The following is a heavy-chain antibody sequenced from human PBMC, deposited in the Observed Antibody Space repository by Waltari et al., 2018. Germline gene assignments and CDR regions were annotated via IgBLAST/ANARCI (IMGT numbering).Heavy chain of an antibody. V-gene: IGHV3-23*03. J-gene: IGHJ4*02. Sequence: EVQLLESGGGLVQPGGSLRLSCAASGFTVSSYAMSWVRQAPGKGLEWVSVIYSGGSTYYADSVKDRFTISRDNSKNTLYLQMNSLRAEDTAVYYCAKDLRRPPFGVVDYWGQGTLVTVSS. D-gene: IGHD3-3*01. CDR3: AKDLRRPPFGVVDY. CDR1: GFTVSSYA. CDR2: IYSGGST.